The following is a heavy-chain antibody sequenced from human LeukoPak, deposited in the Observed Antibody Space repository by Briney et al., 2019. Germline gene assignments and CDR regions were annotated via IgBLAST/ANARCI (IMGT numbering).Heavy chain of an antibody. CDR2: IYYSGSI. CDR1: GCSISSSNYY. CDR3: ARVGSSSWPYSYYLYYMDV. D-gene: IGHD6-13*01. Sequence: SETLSLTCTVSGCSISSSNYYWGWIRPPPGRLLGWIGSIYYSGSIYYNPSVKSRVTISVDTSKKQFSLKLSSVTAADTAVYYCARVGSSSWPYSYYLYYMDVWGKGTTVTVSS. J-gene: IGHJ6*03. V-gene: IGHV4-39*07.